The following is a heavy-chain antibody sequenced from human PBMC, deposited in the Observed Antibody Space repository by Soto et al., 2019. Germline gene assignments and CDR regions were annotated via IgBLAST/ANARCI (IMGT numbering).Heavy chain of an antibody. CDR1: GGSISSYY. V-gene: IGHV4-59*01. Sequence: SETLSLTCTVSGGSISSYYWSWIRQPPGKGLEWIGYIYYSGSTNYNPSLKSRVTISVDTSKNQFSLKLSSVTAADTAVYYCATRGAYKSGRPTAFDIWGQGTMVTVSS. CDR2: IYYSGST. CDR3: ATRGAYKSGRPTAFDI. J-gene: IGHJ3*02. D-gene: IGHD1-26*01.